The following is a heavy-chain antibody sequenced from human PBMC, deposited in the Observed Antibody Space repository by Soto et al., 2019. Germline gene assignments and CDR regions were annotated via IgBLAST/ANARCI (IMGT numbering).Heavy chain of an antibody. CDR3: ARDRLKSDILTGYTDYYYYYGMDV. CDR1: GFTFSSYS. D-gene: IGHD3-9*01. J-gene: IGHJ6*02. Sequence: GGSLRLSCAASGFTFSSYSMNWVRQAPGKGLEWVSYISSSSSTIYYADSVKGRFTISRDNAKNSLYLQMNSLRDEDTAVYYCARDRLKSDILTGYTDYYYYYGMDVWGQGTTVTVSS. V-gene: IGHV3-48*02. CDR2: ISSSSSTI.